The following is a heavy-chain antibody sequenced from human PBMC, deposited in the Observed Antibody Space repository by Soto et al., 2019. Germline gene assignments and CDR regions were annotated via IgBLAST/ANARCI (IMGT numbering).Heavy chain of an antibody. CDR2: IDPSDSYT. CDR1: GYSFTSYW. Sequence: GESLKISCKGSGYSFTSYWISWVRQMPGKGLEWMGRIDPSDSYTNYSPSFQGHVTISADKSIGTAYLQWSSLKASDTAMYYCARSNGVRGVIYYYGMDVWGQGTKVTVSS. J-gene: IGHJ6*02. V-gene: IGHV5-10-1*01. D-gene: IGHD3-10*01. CDR3: ARSNGVRGVIYYYGMDV.